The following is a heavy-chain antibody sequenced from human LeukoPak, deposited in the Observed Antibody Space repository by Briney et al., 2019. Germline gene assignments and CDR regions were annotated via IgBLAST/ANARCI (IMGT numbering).Heavy chain of an antibody. Sequence: GGSLRLSCAASGFTFSDYYMSWIRQAPGKGLEWVSYISGSGTTIYYADSVKGRFTISRDNAKNSLYLQMNSLRVEDTALYHCARKGLGGELGGFDSWGQGTLVTVSS. CDR3: ARKGLGGELGGFDS. V-gene: IGHV3-11*01. CDR1: GFTFSDYY. CDR2: ISGSGTTI. D-gene: IGHD1-7*01. J-gene: IGHJ4*02.